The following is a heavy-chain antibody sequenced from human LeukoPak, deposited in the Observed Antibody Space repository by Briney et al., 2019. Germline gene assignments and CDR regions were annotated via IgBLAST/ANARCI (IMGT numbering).Heavy chain of an antibody. Sequence: SETLSLTCTVSGDSISSYYWSWLRQPPGKRLEWIGYVSNIETTNYNPSLKSRVTISVDTSKNQFSLRLNSVTAAATAVYYCARPPHYYDTSGYSVWGQGTLVTVSS. V-gene: IGHV4-59*01. J-gene: IGHJ4*02. CDR1: GDSISSYY. CDR2: VSNIETT. D-gene: IGHD3-22*01. CDR3: ARPPHYYDTSGYSV.